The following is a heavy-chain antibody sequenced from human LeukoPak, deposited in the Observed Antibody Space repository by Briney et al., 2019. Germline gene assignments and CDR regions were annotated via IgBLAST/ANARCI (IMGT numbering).Heavy chain of an antibody. D-gene: IGHD2-2*01. CDR2: ISAYNGNT. CDR3: ARVVRQACPPHAKAPHY. J-gene: IGHJ4*02. CDR1: GYAFTSYG. Sequence: ASVKVSCKASGYAFTSYGISWVRQAPGHGLEWMGWISAYNGNTNYAQKLEGRVTMTTDTSTSTAYMDLTSLRSDDTAVYYCARVVRQACPPHAKAPHYWGQGTLVTVSS. V-gene: IGHV1-18*01.